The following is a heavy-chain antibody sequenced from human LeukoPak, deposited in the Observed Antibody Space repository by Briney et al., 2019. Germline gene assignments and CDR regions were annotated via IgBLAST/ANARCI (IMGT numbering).Heavy chain of an antibody. CDR1: GFTFTSSA. CDR2: IVVGSGNT. D-gene: IGHD3-16*01. J-gene: IGHJ4*02. CDR3: AAGGDEENLYYFDY. V-gene: IGHV1-58*01. Sequence: TSVKVSCKASGFTFTSSAVQWVRQARGQRLEWIGSIVVGSGNTDYAQKFQERVTITRDMSTSTAYMELSSLRSEDTAVYYCAAGGDEENLYYFDYWGQGTLVTVSS.